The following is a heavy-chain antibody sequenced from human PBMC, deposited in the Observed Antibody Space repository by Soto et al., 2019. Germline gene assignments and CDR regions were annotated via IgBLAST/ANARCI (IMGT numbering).Heavy chain of an antibody. Sequence: GESLKISCQGSGYTFTGHWISWVRQMPGKGLEWMGRIDPSDSYTDYSPTVQGHVTMSADKSINTAYLQWSSLQASDTAVYYCTRHTGYDSSLDYWGQGTMVTVSS. V-gene: IGHV5-10-1*01. CDR2: IDPSDSYT. D-gene: IGHD5-12*01. CDR3: TRHTGYDSSLDY. CDR1: GYTFTGHW. J-gene: IGHJ4*02.